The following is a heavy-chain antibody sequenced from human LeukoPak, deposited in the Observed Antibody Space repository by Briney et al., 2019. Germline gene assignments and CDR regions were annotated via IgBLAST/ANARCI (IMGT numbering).Heavy chain of an antibody. J-gene: IGHJ4*02. D-gene: IGHD2-15*01. CDR1: GGTFSSYA. CDR3: ARGLGYCSGGSCPPNCDY. CDR2: IIPIFGTA. V-gene: IGHV1-69*06. Sequence: ASVKVPCKASGGTFSSYAISWVRQAPGQGLEWMGGIIPIFGTANYAQKFQGRVTITADKSTSTAYMELSSLRSEDTAVYYCARGLGYCSGGSCPPNCDYWGQGTLVTVSS.